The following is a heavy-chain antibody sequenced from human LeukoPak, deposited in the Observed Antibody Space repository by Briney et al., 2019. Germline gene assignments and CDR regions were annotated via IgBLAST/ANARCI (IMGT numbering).Heavy chain of an antibody. V-gene: IGHV3-20*01. CDR2: ITWNGGRI. D-gene: IGHD3-22*01. Sequence: GGSLRLSCAASGFTFDDYGMSWVRQVPGKGLEWVSGITWNGGRITYAGSVKGRFTISRDNAKNSLYLQTNNLRAEDTALYHCARRNYYDSSDSKYYFDYWGQGTLVTVSS. CDR3: ARRNYYDSSDSKYYFDY. J-gene: IGHJ4*02. CDR1: GFTFDDYG.